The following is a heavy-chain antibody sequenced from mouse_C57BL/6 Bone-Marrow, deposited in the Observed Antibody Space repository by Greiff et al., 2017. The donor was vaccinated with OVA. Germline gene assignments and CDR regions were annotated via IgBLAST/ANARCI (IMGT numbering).Heavy chain of an antibody. CDR1: GYTFTSYW. CDR3: ARLFFAY. J-gene: IGHJ3*01. V-gene: IGHV1-59*01. Sequence: QVQLQQPGAELVRPGTSVKLSCKASGYTFTSYWMHWVKQRPGQGLEWIGVIDPSDSYTNYNQKFKGKATLTVDTSSSTAYMPLSSLTSEDSAVYYCARLFFAYWGQGTLVTVSA. CDR2: IDPSDSYT.